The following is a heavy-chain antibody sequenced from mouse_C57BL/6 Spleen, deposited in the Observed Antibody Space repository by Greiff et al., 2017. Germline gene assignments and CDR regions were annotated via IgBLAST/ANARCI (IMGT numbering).Heavy chain of an antibody. CDR3: ARRGTEGFDY. Sequence: VKLMESGAELVKPGASVKISCKASGYAFSSYWMNWVKQRPGKGLEWIGQIYPGDGDTNYNGKFKGKATLTADKSSSTAYMQLSSLTSEDSAVYFCARRGTEGFDYWGQGTTLTVSS. CDR1: GYAFSSYW. D-gene: IGHD2-14*01. CDR2: IYPGDGDT. V-gene: IGHV1-80*01. J-gene: IGHJ2*01.